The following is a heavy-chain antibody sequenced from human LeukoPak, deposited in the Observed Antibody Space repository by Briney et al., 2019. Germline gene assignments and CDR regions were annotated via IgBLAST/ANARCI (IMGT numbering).Heavy chain of an antibody. CDR2: IDAGGDAT. D-gene: IGHD2-2*01. Sequence: GSLRLSCVASGFTFNNYVMSWVRQAPGKRLEWVSSIDAGGDATKYADSVKGRFIISRDNSKNTLSLQLNSLRAEDTALYYCAKSDCGSIDCKLLNYRGQGTLITVSS. CDR3: AKSDCGSIDCKLLNY. CDR1: GFTFNNYV. J-gene: IGHJ4*02. V-gene: IGHV3-23*01.